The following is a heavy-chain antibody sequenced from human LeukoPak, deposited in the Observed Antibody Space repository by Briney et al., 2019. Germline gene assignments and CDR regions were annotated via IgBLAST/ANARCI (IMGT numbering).Heavy chain of an antibody. CDR3: ARVPRGVTPDAFDI. D-gene: IGHD5-18*01. V-gene: IGHV3-48*04. Sequence: GGSLRLSCAASGFTFSSYSMNWVRQAPGKGLEWVSYISSSSSTIYYADSVKGRFTISRDNAKNSLYLQMNSLRAEDTAVYYCARVPRGVTPDAFDIWGQRTMVTVSS. CDR2: ISSSSSTI. CDR1: GFTFSSYS. J-gene: IGHJ3*02.